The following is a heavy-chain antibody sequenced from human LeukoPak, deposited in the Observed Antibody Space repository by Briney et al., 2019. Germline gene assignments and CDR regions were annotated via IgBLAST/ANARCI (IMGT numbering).Heavy chain of an antibody. V-gene: IGHV1-18*01. CDR2: ISDYNGNT. CDR1: GYTFTSYG. J-gene: IGHJ4*02. Sequence: ASVKVSCKASGYTFTSYGISWVRQAPGQRLEWMGWISDYNGNTNYAQKLQGRVTMTTDTSTSTAYMELRSLRSDDTAVYYCARYSLYYYDSSGYTHSDYWGQGTLVTVSS. CDR3: ARYSLYYYDSSGYTHSDY. D-gene: IGHD3-22*01.